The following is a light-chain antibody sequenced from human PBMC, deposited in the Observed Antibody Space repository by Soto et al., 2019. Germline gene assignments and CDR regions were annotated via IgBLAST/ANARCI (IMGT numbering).Light chain of an antibody. J-gene: IGLJ1*01. CDR2: DVS. V-gene: IGLV2-14*01. Sequence: QSVLTQPASVSGSPGQSITISCTGTSSDVGGYNYVSWYQQHPGKAPKLMIYDVSNRPSGVSNRFSGSKSANTASLTISGLHAEDEADYYCSSYTSSSTRVFGTGTKLTVL. CDR3: SSYTSSSTRV. CDR1: SSDVGGYNY.